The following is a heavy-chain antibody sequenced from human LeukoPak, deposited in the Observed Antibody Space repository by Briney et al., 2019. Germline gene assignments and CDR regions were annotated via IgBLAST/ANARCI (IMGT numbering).Heavy chain of an antibody. J-gene: IGHJ5*02. V-gene: IGHV4-39*07. CDR1: GASISSSNSY. Sequence: SETLSLTCTVSGASISSSNSYWAWIRQPPGKGGEWIGSLYNGGSAHYNPSLESRVTISVVASKNQFSLKLSSVTAADTAVYYCATALSPRPDYGGNFGWFDPWGQGTLVTVSS. CDR2: LYNGGSA. CDR3: ATALSPRPDYGGNFGWFDP. D-gene: IGHD4-23*01.